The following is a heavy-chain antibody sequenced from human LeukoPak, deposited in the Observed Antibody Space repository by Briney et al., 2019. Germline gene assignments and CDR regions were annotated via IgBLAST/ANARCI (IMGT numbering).Heavy chain of an antibody. V-gene: IGHV3-66*01. CDR1: GFTLSSNY. D-gene: IGHD3-22*01. Sequence: GGSLRLSCAASGFTLSSNYMSWVRQAPGKGLEWVSVIYSGGSTYYADSVKGGFTISRDNSKNTLYLQMNSLRAEDTAVYYCARESRGYYYDSSGYYDVLNYYFYYYMDVWGKGTTVTISS. CDR3: ARESRGYYYDSSGYYDVLNYYFYYYMDV. CDR2: IYSGGST. J-gene: IGHJ6*03.